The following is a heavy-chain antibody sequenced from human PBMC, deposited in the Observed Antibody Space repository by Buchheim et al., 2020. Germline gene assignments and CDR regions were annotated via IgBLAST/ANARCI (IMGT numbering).Heavy chain of an antibody. CDR3: TRSPSSSWPSFDY. CDR2: ISSTSDII. CDR1: GFTFRLYS. V-gene: IGHV3-48*02. J-gene: IGHJ4*02. Sequence: EGQLAESGGGLVQPGGSLRLSCAASGFTFRLYSMSWVRQVPGKGLEWISYISSTSDIIYYADSVKGQFTISRDNAKNSLYLQMSSLRDEDTAVYYCTRSPSSSWPSFDYWGQGTL. D-gene: IGHD6-13*01.